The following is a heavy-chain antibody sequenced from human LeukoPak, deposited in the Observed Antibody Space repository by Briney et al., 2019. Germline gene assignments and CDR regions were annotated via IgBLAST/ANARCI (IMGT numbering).Heavy chain of an antibody. CDR3: ARDHRSLFDL. J-gene: IGHJ4*02. D-gene: IGHD1-26*01. V-gene: IGHV4-39*07. CDR2: TSDGGTT. CDR1: DGFMRRSAFY. Sequence: SETLTLTCSVSDGFMRRSAFYWGWMRQSPGKGLEFIGSTSDGGTTFYNPSLKSRVTIKIDMSKSQFSLTLTSVTAADTAVYYCARDHRSLFDLWGQGRLVTVSS.